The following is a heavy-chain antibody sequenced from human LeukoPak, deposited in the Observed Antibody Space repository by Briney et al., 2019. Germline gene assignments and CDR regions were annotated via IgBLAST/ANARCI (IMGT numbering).Heavy chain of an antibody. Sequence: PGGSLRLSCAASGFTFSNAWMSWVRQAPGKGLEWVSGISGSGGNTYYADSVKGRVTISRDNSKNTLYLQMNSLRAGDTAVYYCAKDGQLRGQGTLVTASS. CDR2: ISGSGGNT. D-gene: IGHD5-24*01. J-gene: IGHJ4*02. CDR3: AKDGQL. CDR1: GFTFSNAW. V-gene: IGHV3-23*01.